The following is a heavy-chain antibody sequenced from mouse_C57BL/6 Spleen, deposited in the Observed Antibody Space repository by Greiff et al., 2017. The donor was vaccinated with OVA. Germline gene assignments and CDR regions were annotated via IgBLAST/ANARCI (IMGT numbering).Heavy chain of an antibody. Sequence: EVQRVESGGGLVKPGGSLKLSCAASGFTFSDYGMHWVRQAPEKGLEWVAYISSGSSTINYAATVKGRFTISRDNAKHPLFLQMTSLRSEDTAIYYCARRYYYGSSFYWYFDVWGTGTTVTVSS. CDR2: ISSGSSTI. CDR1: GFTFSDYG. J-gene: IGHJ1*03. CDR3: ARRYYYGSSFYWYFDV. D-gene: IGHD1-1*01. V-gene: IGHV5-17*01.